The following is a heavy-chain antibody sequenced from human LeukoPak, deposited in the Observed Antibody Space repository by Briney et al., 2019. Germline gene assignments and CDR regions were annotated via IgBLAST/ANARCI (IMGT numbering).Heavy chain of an antibody. CDR2: IHQDGNEK. Sequence: PGGSLRLSCAASGFTFSSYWMSWVRQAPGKGLEWVANIHQDGNEKYYVESVKGRSTISRDNARNSLYLQMNSLRAEDTAVYYCARLYCSSTSCLYYFDYWGQGTLVTVSS. J-gene: IGHJ4*01. CDR3: ARLYCSSTSCLYYFDY. V-gene: IGHV3-7*01. CDR1: GFTFSSYW. D-gene: IGHD2-2*01.